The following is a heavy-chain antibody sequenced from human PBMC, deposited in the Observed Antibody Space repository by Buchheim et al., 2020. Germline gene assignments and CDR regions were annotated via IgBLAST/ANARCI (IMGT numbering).Heavy chain of an antibody. D-gene: IGHD3-22*01. J-gene: IGHJ4*02. V-gene: IGHV4-39*01. Sequence: QLQLQESGPGLVKPSETLSLTCTVSGGSISSSSYYWGWIRQPPGKGLEWIGSIDYSGSTYYNPSLKSRVTISVDTSKNQFSLKLSSVTAADTAVYYCARHWYGAHYYDSSGFGYWGQGTL. CDR2: IDYSGST. CDR1: GGSISSSSYY. CDR3: ARHWYGAHYYDSSGFGY.